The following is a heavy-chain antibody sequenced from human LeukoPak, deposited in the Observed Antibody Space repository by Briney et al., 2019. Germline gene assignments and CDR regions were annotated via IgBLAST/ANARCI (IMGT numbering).Heavy chain of an antibody. CDR2: MDPDGTEK. V-gene: IGHV3-7*05. Sequence: GGSLRLSCAASGFTFSASWMSWVRQAPGKGLEWVANMDPDGTEKNYVDSVKGRFTISRDNAKKSLFLQMDSLRGEDTAVYYCARAAEISALDNWGQGTLVTVSS. CDR3: ARAAEISALDN. D-gene: IGHD6-13*01. J-gene: IGHJ4*02. CDR1: GFTFSASW.